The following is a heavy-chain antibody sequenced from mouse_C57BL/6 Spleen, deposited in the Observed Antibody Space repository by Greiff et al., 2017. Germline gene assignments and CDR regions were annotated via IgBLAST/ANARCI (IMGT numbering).Heavy chain of an antibody. J-gene: IGHJ2*01. CDR1: GFTFSDYY. D-gene: IGHD2-1*01. Sequence: EVQVVESEGGLVQPGSSMKLSCTASGFTFSDYYMAWVRQVPEKGLEWVANINYDGSSTYYLDSLKSRFIISRDNAKNILYLQMSSLKSEDTATYYCARRDGNYGGYYFDHWGQGTTLTVSS. V-gene: IGHV5-16*01. CDR2: INYDGSST. CDR3: ARRDGNYGGYYFDH.